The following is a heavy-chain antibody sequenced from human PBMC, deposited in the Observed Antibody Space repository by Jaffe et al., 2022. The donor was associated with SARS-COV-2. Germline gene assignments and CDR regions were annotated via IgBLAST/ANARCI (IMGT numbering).Heavy chain of an antibody. CDR1: GGSISSGGYY. D-gene: IGHD3-22*01. V-gene: IGHV4-31*03. J-gene: IGHJ3*02. CDR2: IYYSGST. CDR3: ARGRVGVVVEDAFDI. Sequence: QVQLQESGPGLVKPSQTLSLTCTVSGGSISSGGYYWSWIRQHPGKGLEWIGYIYYSGSTYYNPSLKSRVTISVDTSKNQFSLKLSSVTAADTAVYYCARGRVGVVVEDAFDIWGQGTMVTVSS.